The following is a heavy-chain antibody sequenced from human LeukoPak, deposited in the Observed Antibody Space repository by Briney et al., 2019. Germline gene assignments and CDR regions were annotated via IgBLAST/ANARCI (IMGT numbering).Heavy chain of an antibody. CDR2: ISGSGGST. Sequence: QPGGSLRLSCAASGFTFSSYAMSWVRQAPGKGLEWVSAISGSGGSTYYADSVKGRFTISRDNSKNTLYLQMNSLRVEDTAVYYCAKGSSSWYVGRGDYFDYWGQGTLVTVSS. J-gene: IGHJ4*02. D-gene: IGHD6-13*01. CDR1: GFTFSSYA. CDR3: AKGSSSWYVGRGDYFDY. V-gene: IGHV3-23*01.